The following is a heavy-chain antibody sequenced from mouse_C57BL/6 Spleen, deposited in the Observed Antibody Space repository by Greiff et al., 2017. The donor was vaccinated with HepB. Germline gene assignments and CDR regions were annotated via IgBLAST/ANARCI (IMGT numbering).Heavy chain of an antibody. Sequence: QVQLQQPGAELVKPGASVKLSCKASGYTFTSYWMQWVKQRPGQGLEWIGEIDPSDSYTNYNQKLKGKATLTVDTSSSTAYMQLSSLTSEDSAVYYCARLRLRDYWGQGTTLTVSS. J-gene: IGHJ2*01. CDR3: ARLRLRDY. V-gene: IGHV1-50*01. CDR2: IDPSDSYT. CDR1: GYTFTSYW. D-gene: IGHD3-2*02.